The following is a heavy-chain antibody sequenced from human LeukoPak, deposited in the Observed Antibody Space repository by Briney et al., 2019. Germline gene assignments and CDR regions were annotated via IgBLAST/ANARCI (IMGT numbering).Heavy chain of an antibody. CDR1: GGSISTYY. Sequence: SETLSLTCTVSGGSISTYYWSWIRQPPGKGLEWIGYIYYSGSGSTNYNPSLKSRVTISVDASKNQISLRLSSVTAADTAVYYCAREGRYCSSTSCLGYYYYYYMDVWGKGTTVTVSS. V-gene: IGHV4-59*01. CDR3: AREGRYCSSTSCLGYYYYYYMDV. CDR2: IYYSGSGST. J-gene: IGHJ6*03. D-gene: IGHD2-2*01.